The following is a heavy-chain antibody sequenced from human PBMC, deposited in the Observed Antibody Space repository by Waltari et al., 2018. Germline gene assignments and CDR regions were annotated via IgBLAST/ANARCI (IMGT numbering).Heavy chain of an antibody. CDR2: IKQDGSEK. V-gene: IGHV3-7*01. CDR1: GCTFSSYW. CDR3: ARAGTGDY. J-gene: IGHJ4*02. Sequence: EVQLVESGGGLVQPGGSMRLSCAASGCTFSSYWMSWVRQAPGKGLEWVANIKQDGSEKYYVDSVKGRFTISRDNAKNSLYLQMNSLRAEDTAVYYCARAGTGDYWGQGTLVTVSS. D-gene: IGHD2-8*02.